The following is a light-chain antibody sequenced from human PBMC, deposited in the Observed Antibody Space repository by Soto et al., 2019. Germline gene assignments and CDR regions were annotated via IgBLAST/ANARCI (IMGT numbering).Light chain of an antibody. CDR3: SSYTSSSTLF. Sequence: QSALTQPAYVSGSPGQSITISCTGTSSDIGGYNYVSWYQQHPGKAPKLMIYDVSNRPSGVSNRFSGSKSDNTASLTISGLQAEDEADYYCSSYTSSSTLFFGGGTQLTV. J-gene: IGLJ2*01. CDR2: DVS. V-gene: IGLV2-14*03. CDR1: SSDIGGYNY.